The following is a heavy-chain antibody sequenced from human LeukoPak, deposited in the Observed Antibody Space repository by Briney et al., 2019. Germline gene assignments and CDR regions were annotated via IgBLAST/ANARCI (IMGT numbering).Heavy chain of an antibody. CDR3: AKDGAGSWFGEAT. CDR2: ISYDGSNK. Sequence: GGSLRLSCAVSGFTFSSSGMQWVRKAPGKGLEWVALISYDGSNKHYADSVKGRFTISRDNSKNTLYLQMNGLRPEDTAVYYCAKDGAGSWFGEATWGQGTLVTVSS. D-gene: IGHD6-13*01. J-gene: IGHJ5*02. CDR1: GFTFSSSG. V-gene: IGHV3-30*18.